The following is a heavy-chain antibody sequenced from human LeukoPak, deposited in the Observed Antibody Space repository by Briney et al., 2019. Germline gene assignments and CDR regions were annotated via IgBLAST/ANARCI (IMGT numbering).Heavy chain of an antibody. CDR1: GFTFSSYG. CDR3: AKGGAVVPY. V-gene: IGHV3-30*18. CDR2: ISYDGSNK. Sequence: PGGSLRLSCAASGFTFSSYGMHWVRQAPGKGLEWVAVISYDGSNKYYEDSVKGRFTISRDNSKNTLYLQMNSLRAEDTAVYYCAKGGAVVPYWGQGTLVTVSS. D-gene: IGHD6-19*01. J-gene: IGHJ4*02.